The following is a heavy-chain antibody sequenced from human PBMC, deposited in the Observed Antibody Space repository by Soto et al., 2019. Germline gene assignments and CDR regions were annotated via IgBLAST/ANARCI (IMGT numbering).Heavy chain of an antibody. J-gene: IGHJ4*02. D-gene: IGHD3-3*01. CDR1: GFTFSSYA. V-gene: IGHV3-23*01. CDR3: AKELTYYDFWSGYHTAFDY. CDR2: ISGSGGST. Sequence: GGSLRLSCAASGFTFSSYAMSRVRQAPGKGLEWVSAISGSGGSTYYADSVKGRFTISRDNSKNTLYLQMNSLRAEDTAVYYCAKELTYYDFWSGYHTAFDYWGQGTLVTVSS.